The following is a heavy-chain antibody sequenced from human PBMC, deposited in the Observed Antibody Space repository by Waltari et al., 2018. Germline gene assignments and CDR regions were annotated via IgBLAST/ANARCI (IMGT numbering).Heavy chain of an antibody. CDR1: GYTFTAYL. V-gene: IGHV1-2*02. D-gene: IGHD3-16*01. Sequence: QVQLVQSGAEVRKPGASVRVPCKTSGYTFTAYLLHWVRQAPGHGLEWMGGINLNSGGTNYAQTFQGRVTITRDTPINAASVELSRLTSDDTAVYYCARELEGGYFDYWGQGTLVTVSS. CDR3: ARELEGGYFDY. J-gene: IGHJ4*02. CDR2: INLNSGGT.